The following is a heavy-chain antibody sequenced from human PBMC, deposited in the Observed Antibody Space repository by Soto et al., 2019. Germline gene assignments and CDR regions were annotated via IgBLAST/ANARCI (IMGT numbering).Heavy chain of an antibody. CDR1: GGTFSTYA. CDR3: ASGIQLWLRRINNGYSG. Sequence: QVQLVQSGAEVKKPESSVKVSCKAPGGTFSTYAISWVRQAPGQGLEWMGGIIPMCGTANYAQRFQDRVTITADESTNTVYMELSSLRSEDTAVYLCASGIQLWLRRINNGYSGWGQGTLVTVSS. CDR2: IIPMCGTA. J-gene: IGHJ4*02. V-gene: IGHV1-69*12. D-gene: IGHD5-18*01.